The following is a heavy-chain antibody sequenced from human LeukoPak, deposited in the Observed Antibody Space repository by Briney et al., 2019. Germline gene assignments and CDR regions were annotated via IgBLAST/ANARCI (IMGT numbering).Heavy chain of an antibody. V-gene: IGHV1-2*02. CDR3: ARAGYCSSTSCRDAFDI. CDR1: GYTFTGYY. Sequence: ASVKVSCKASGYTFTGYYMHWVRQAPGQGLEWMGWINPNSGGTNYAQKFQGRVTMTRDTSISTAYMELSRLRSDDTAVYYCARAGYCSSTSCRDAFDIWGQGTMVTVSS. D-gene: IGHD2-2*01. J-gene: IGHJ3*02. CDR2: INPNSGGT.